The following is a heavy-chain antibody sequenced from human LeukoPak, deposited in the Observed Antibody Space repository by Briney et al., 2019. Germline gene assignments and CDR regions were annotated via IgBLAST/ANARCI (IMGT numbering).Heavy chain of an antibody. CDR2: INHSGST. D-gene: IGHD3-3*01. CDR3: ASHPAGAYDPWVFDY. Sequence: SETLSLTCAVYGGSFNGYYWSWIRQPPGKGLEWIGEINHSGSTNYNPSLKSRVTISVDTSKNQFSLKLSSVTAADTAVYYCASHPAGAYDPWVFDYWGQGTLVTVSS. CDR1: GGSFNGYY. J-gene: IGHJ4*02. V-gene: IGHV4-34*01.